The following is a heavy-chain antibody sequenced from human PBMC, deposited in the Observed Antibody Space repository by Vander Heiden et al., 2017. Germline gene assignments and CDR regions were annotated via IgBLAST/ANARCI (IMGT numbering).Heavy chain of an antibody. CDR3: ASNGAYYDFWSGHSPYWYFDL. J-gene: IGHJ2*01. V-gene: IGHV1-69*01. CDR2: IIPIFGTA. Sequence: VQLVQSGAAVKKPGSSVKVSCKAPGGTFSSYAISWVRQATGQGLEWMGGIIPIFGTANYAQKFQGRVTITADESTSTAYMELSSLRSEDTAVYYCASNGAYYDFWSGHSPYWYFDLWGRGTLVTVSS. D-gene: IGHD3-3*01. CDR1: GGTFSSYA.